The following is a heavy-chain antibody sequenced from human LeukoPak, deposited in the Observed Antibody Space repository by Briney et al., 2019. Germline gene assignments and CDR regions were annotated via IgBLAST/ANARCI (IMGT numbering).Heavy chain of an antibody. CDR3: ARDRGTIAEPYYFDY. CDR1: GFTVSSNY. V-gene: IGHV3-66*01. Sequence: PGGSLRLSXAASGFTVSSNYMSWVRQAPGKGLEWVSVIDSGGSTYYADSVKGRFTISRDNAKNTLYLQMNSLRADDTAVYYCARDRGTIAEPYYFDYWGQGTLVTVSS. CDR2: IDSGGST. J-gene: IGHJ4*02. D-gene: IGHD1-14*01.